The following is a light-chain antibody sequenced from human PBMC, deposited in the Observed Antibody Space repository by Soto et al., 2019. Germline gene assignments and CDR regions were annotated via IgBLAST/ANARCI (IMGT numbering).Light chain of an antibody. CDR3: QQYNSYWT. CDR2: NAS. V-gene: IGKV1-5*03. J-gene: IGKJ1*01. CDR1: QSISSW. Sequence: DIQMTQSPSTLSASVGDRVTITCRASQSISSWLAWYQQKPGKAPKLLIYNASSLESGVTSRCSGSGSGTEFTLTISSLQPDDFATYYCQQYNSYWTFGQGTKVEIK.